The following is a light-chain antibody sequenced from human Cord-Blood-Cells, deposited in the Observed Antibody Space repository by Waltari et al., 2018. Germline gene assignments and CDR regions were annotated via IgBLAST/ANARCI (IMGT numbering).Light chain of an antibody. CDR3: QQYGISLT. CDR1: QSVRSSY. Sequence: GERATLSCRASQSVRSSYLAWYQQKPCQAPKLLISGASSRATGIPDRFSVSGSGTDFTLTISRLGPEDFAVYYCQQYGISLTFGGGTKVEIK. J-gene: IGKJ4*01. V-gene: IGKV3-20*01. CDR2: GAS.